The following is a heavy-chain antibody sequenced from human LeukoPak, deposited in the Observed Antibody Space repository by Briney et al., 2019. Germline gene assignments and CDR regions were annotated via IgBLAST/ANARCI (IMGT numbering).Heavy chain of an antibody. D-gene: IGHD3-16*01. CDR3: ARVMITFGGVSHIDY. J-gene: IGHJ4*02. Sequence: PSETLSLTCGVYGGSFSGYYWSWIREPPGKGLEWIGEINHSGSTNYNPSLQRRVTISVDTSKNQFSLKLSSVTAADTAVYYCARVMITFGGVSHIDYWGREPWSPSPQ. V-gene: IGHV4-34*01. CDR1: GGSFSGYY. CDR2: INHSGST.